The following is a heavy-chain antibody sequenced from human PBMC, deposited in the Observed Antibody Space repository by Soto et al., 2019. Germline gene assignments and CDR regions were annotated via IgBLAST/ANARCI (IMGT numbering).Heavy chain of an antibody. CDR2: ISYDGSNK. Sequence: GGSLRLSCAASGFTFSSYAMHWVRQAPGKGLEWVAVISYDGSNKYYEDSVKGRFTISRDNSKNTLYLQMNSLRAEDTAVYYCARGRAVAGDFDYWGQGTLVTVSS. CDR1: GFTFSSYA. V-gene: IGHV3-30-3*01. J-gene: IGHJ4*02. D-gene: IGHD6-19*01. CDR3: ARGRAVAGDFDY.